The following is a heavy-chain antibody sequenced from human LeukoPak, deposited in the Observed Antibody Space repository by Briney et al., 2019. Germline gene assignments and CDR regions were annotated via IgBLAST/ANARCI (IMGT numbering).Heavy chain of an antibody. Sequence: SETLSLTRTVSGGSVSSGSYYWSWIRQPPGKGLEWIGYIYYSGSTNYNPSLKSRVTISVDTSKNQFSLKLSSVTAADTAVYYCARVGYCSGGSCYTTSFDYWGQGTLVTVSS. CDR1: GGSVSSGSYY. J-gene: IGHJ4*02. CDR2: IYYSGST. CDR3: ARVGYCSGGSCYTTSFDY. V-gene: IGHV4-61*01. D-gene: IGHD2-15*01.